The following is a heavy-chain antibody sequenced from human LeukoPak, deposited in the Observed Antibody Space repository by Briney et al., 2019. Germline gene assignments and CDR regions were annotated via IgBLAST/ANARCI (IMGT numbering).Heavy chain of an antibody. J-gene: IGHJ4*02. V-gene: IGHV3-30*02. Sequence: GGSLRLSCAASGFIFSSFGMHWVRQAPGKGLEWVAFIRYDGSNKYYADSVKGRFTISRDNAKKSLYLQMNSLRDEDTAVYYCARDFFAFGGVIALLDYWGQGTLVTVSS. CDR2: IRYDGSNK. D-gene: IGHD3-16*02. CDR3: ARDFFAFGGVIALLDY. CDR1: GFIFSSFG.